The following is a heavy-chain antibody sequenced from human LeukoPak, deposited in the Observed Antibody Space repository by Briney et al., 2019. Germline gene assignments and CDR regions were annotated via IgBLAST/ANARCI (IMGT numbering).Heavy chain of an antibody. V-gene: IGHV1-46*01. Sequence: ASVKVSCKASGYTFTSYYMHWVRQAPGQGLEWLGIINPSGGSTGYAQEFQGRVTMTRDTSTSTVYMELSSLRSEDTAVYYCARVSTMVRGQRVFDYWGQGTLVTVSS. CDR1: GYTFTSYY. CDR3: ARVSTMVRGQRVFDY. CDR2: INPSGGST. D-gene: IGHD3-10*01. J-gene: IGHJ4*02.